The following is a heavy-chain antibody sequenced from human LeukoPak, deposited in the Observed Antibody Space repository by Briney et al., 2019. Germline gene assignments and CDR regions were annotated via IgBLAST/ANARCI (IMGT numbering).Heavy chain of an antibody. J-gene: IGHJ4*02. Sequence: PGGSLRPSCAASGFTFSSYWMHWVRQAPGKGLEWVAVISYDGSNKYYADSVKGRFTISRDNSKNTLYLQMNSLRAEDTAVYYCARDYYGSGSPLVDWGQGTLVTVSS. CDR3: ARDYYGSGSPLVD. D-gene: IGHD3-10*01. CDR1: GFTFSSYW. CDR2: ISYDGSNK. V-gene: IGHV3-30*03.